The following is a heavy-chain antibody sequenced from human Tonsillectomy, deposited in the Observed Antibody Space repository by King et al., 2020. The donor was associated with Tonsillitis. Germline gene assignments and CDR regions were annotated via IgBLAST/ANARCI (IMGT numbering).Heavy chain of an antibody. CDR2: INPHSGGT. V-gene: IGHV1-2*02. CDR3: ATGTGSSEFDY. CDR1: VYTFTGYY. Sequence: QVQLVESGAEVKKPGASVKVSCKSSVYTFTGYYMRWVRQAPGHGLEWIGWINPHSGGTNYAQNFQGRVTMTRDTSISTAYMELSRLRSDDTAVYYCATGTGSSEFDYWGQGTLVTVSS. J-gene: IGHJ4*02. D-gene: IGHD3-10*01.